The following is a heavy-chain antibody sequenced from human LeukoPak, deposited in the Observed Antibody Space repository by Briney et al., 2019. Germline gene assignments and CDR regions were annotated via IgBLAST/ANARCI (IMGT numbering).Heavy chain of an antibody. CDR1: GFTFSSYA. CDR2: NSGSGGST. Sequence: GGSLRLSCAASGFTFSSYAMSWVRQAPGKGLEWVSANSGSGGSTYYADSVKGRFTISRDNSKNTLYLQMNSLRAEDTAVYYCAKGIAVAGYGMDVWGQGTTVTVSS. CDR3: AKGIAVAGYGMDV. J-gene: IGHJ6*02. D-gene: IGHD6-19*01. V-gene: IGHV3-23*01.